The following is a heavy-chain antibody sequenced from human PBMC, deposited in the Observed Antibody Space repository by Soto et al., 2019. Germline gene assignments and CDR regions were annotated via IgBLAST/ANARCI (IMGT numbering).Heavy chain of an antibody. CDR2: IYYSGST. CDR1: GGSISSGGYY. Sequence: QVQLQESGPGLVKPSQTLSLTCTVSGGSISSGGYYWSWIRQHPGKGLEWIGYIYYSGSTYYNPSLSSRVSISVDTSKNQFSLKLSSVTAADTAVYYCARGRTSSPTPGVYWGQGTLVTVSS. V-gene: IGHV4-31*03. D-gene: IGHD2-2*01. J-gene: IGHJ4*02. CDR3: ARGRTSSPTPGVY.